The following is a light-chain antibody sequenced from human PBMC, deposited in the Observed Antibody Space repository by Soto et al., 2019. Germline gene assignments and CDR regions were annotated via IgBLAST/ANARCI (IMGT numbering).Light chain of an antibody. Sequence: IVLPPSPGTLSVSPGERATLSCRATQRLSSSYLAWYQQKPGQAPRLLIYGASSRAAGIPDRFTGSGSGTEFTLTISRREPEDVAVYFCQQHRTFGQGTKVEVK. V-gene: IGKV3-20*01. J-gene: IGKJ1*01. CDR1: QRLSSSY. CDR3: QQHRT. CDR2: GAS.